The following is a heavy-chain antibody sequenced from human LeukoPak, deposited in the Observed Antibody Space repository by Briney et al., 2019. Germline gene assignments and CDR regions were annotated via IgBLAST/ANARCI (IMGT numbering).Heavy chain of an antibody. V-gene: IGHV3-NL1*01. D-gene: IGHD6-13*01. CDR1: GFTFSNYG. Sequence: QTGRSLRLSCAASGFTFSNYGMHWVRQAPGKGLEWVSVIYSGDSTYYADSVKGRFTISRDNSKNTLYLQMNSLRAEDTALYYCAREKGNAFDIWGQGTMVTVS. CDR2: IYSGDST. J-gene: IGHJ3*02. CDR3: AREKGNAFDI.